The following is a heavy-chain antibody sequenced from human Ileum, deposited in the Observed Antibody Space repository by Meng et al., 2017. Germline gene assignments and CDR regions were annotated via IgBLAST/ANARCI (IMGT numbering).Heavy chain of an antibody. CDR1: GGSISNGKW. V-gene: IGHV4-4*02. CDR3: ASGNSKWEPFDY. D-gene: IGHD1-26*01. J-gene: IGHJ4*02. Sequence: QVQLQESGPGLVKPSGTLSLTCAVSGGSISNGKWWSWVRQPPGKGLEWIGEISQSGTTNYYPSLNSRVSISLDKANNHLSLTLTSVTAADTAVYYCASGNSKWEPFDYWGQGTLVTVSS. CDR2: ISQSGTT.